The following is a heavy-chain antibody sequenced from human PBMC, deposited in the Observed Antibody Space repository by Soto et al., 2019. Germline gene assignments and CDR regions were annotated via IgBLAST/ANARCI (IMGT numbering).Heavy chain of an antibody. V-gene: IGHV3-23*01. CDR1: GFTFSSYA. Sequence: ELQLLESGGGLVQPGGSLRLSCVASGFTFSSYAMSWVRQAPGKGLEWVSTISGSGGSTYYADSVKGRFTISRDNSPKTLYLQMISLRAEDPAVYYCAKDRGSGSTSWYNGWFDPWGQGTLVTASS. CDR2: ISGSGGST. J-gene: IGHJ5*02. CDR3: AKDRGSGSTSWYNGWFDP. D-gene: IGHD2-2*02.